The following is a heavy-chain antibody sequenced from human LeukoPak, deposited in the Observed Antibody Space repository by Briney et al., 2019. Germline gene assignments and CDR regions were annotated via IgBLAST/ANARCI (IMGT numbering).Heavy chain of an antibody. D-gene: IGHD1-14*01. V-gene: IGHV3-66*02. Sequence: GGSLRLSCAASGFTVSSNYMSWVRQAPGKGLEWVSVIYSGGSTYYADSVKGRFTISRDNSKNTLYLQMNSLRAEDTAVYYCAIDPVAGEPGKGKPKDYWGQGTLVTVSS. CDR3: AIDPVAGEPGKGKPKDY. J-gene: IGHJ4*02. CDR1: GFTVSSNY. CDR2: IYSGGST.